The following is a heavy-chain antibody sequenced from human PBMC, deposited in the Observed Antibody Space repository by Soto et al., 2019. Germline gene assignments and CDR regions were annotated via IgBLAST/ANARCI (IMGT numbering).Heavy chain of an antibody. CDR2: INPNSGGT. CDR1: GYTFTGYY. D-gene: IGHD2-15*01. J-gene: IGHJ4*02. CDR3: ARDPDCSGGSCYGGPRH. V-gene: IGHV1-2*02. Sequence: ASVKVSCKASGYTFTGYYMHWVRQAPGQGLEWMGWINPNSGGTNYAQKFQGRFTISRDNSKNTLYLQMNSLRAEDTAVYYCARDPDCSGGSCYGGPRHWGQGTLVTVSS.